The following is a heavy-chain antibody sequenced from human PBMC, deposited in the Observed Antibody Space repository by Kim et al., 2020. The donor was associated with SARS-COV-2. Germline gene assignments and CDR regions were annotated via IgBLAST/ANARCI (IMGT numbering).Heavy chain of an antibody. V-gene: IGHV3-48*02. Sequence: GSLRLSCAASGFTFSSYSMNWVRQAPGKGLEWVSYISSSSSTIYYADSVKGRFTISRDNAKNSWYLQMNSLRDEDTAVYYCARGGADVWGQGTTVTVSS. CDR1: GFTFSSYS. J-gene: IGHJ6*02. CDR2: ISSSSSTI. CDR3: ARGGADV.